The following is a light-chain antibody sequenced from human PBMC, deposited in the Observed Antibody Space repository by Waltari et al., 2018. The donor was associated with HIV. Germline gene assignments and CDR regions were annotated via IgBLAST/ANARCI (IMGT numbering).Light chain of an antibody. CDR3: AAWDDSLNGLV. J-gene: IGLJ3*02. Sequence: QSVLTQPPSASGTPGQRVTISCSGSSSNIGFNIVNWYQQLPGAAPKLLIYTNNQRPSGFPDRFSRSKSGTSASLAISGLQSEDEADYYCAAWDDSLNGLVFGGGTKLTVL. V-gene: IGLV1-44*01. CDR1: SSNIGFNI. CDR2: TNN.